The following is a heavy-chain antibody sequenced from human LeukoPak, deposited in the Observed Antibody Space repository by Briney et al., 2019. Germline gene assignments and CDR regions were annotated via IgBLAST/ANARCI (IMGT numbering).Heavy chain of an antibody. CDR1: GFTFSSYA. D-gene: IGHD4-17*01. CDR3: AKAIGDYVAFDI. CDR2: ISGSGGST. Sequence: PGGSLRLSCAASGFTFSSYAMSWVRQAPGKGLEWVSAISGSGGSTYYADSVKGWFTISRDNSKNTLYLQMNSLRAEDTAVYYCAKAIGDYVAFDIWGQGTMVTVSS. J-gene: IGHJ3*02. V-gene: IGHV3-23*01.